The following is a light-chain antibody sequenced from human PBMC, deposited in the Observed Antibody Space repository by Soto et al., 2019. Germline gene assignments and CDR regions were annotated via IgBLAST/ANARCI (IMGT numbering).Light chain of an antibody. CDR3: QQYGSSPWT. CDR1: QSVSSSY. Sequence: EIVLTQSPGTLSLSPGERATLSCRASQSVSSSYLAWYQQKPRQAPRLLIYGASSRATGIPDGFSGSGSGTDSTLTISRLGPEDSAVYYCQQYGSSPWTFGQGTKVEIK. CDR2: GAS. V-gene: IGKV3-20*01. J-gene: IGKJ1*01.